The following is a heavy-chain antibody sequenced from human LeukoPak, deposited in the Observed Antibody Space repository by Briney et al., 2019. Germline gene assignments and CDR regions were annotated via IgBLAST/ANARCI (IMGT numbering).Heavy chain of an antibody. D-gene: IGHD2-15*01. CDR1: GFTFSSYA. J-gene: IGHJ1*01. CDR3: AKARGGWEYFEH. Sequence: PGGSLRLSCAASGFTFSSYAMSWVRQAPGKGLEWVSTISGSGCSTYYADSVKGRFTISRDNSKNTLYLQMNSLRAEDTAVYYCAKARGGWEYFEHWGQGTLVTVSS. CDR2: ISGSGCST. V-gene: IGHV3-23*01.